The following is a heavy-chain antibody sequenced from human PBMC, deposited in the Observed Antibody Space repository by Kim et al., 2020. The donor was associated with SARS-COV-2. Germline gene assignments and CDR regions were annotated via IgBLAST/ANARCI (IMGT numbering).Heavy chain of an antibody. CDR3: ARAVPVVGSRYYDFWSGYPYYFDY. D-gene: IGHD3-3*01. CDR2: INPNSGGT. J-gene: IGHJ4*02. CDR1: GYTFTGYY. Sequence: ASVKVSCKASGYTFTGYYMHWVRQAPGQGLEWMGWINPNSGGTNYAQKFQGRVTMTRDTSISTAYMELSRLRSDDTAVYYCARAVPVVGSRYYDFWSGYPYYFDYWGQGTLVTVSS. V-gene: IGHV1-2*02.